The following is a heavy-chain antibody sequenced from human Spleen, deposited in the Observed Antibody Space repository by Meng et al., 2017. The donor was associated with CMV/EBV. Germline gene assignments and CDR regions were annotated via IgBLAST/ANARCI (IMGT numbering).Heavy chain of an antibody. Sequence: VSCKAPDYTFTDYYLHWVRQAPGQGLEWMGWISAYNGNTNYAQILQGRVTMTTDTSTSTAYMDLRSLRSDDTAVYYCARTGRTTVDYWGQGTLVTVS. V-gene: IGHV1-18*04. CDR2: ISAYNGNT. J-gene: IGHJ4*02. D-gene: IGHD1-1*01. CDR3: ARTGRTTVDY. CDR1: DYTFTDYY.